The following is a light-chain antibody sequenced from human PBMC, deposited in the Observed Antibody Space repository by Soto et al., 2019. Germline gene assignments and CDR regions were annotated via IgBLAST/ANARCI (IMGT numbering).Light chain of an antibody. CDR3: SSYTSNNTGV. V-gene: IGLV2-14*01. CDR1: SSDVGGYNY. CDR2: EVS. Sequence: QSALTQPASVSGSPGQSITISCTGTSSDVGGYNYVSWYLHHPGKAPKLMIYEVSNRPSGVSNRFSGSKSGNTASLTISGLQAEDEADYYCSSYTSNNTGVFGTGTKLTVL. J-gene: IGLJ1*01.